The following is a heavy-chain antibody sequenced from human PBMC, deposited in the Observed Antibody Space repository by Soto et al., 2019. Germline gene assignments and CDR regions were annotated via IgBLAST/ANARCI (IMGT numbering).Heavy chain of an antibody. Sequence: SETLSLTCTVSGGSISSGDYYWSWIRQPPGKGLEWIGYIYYSGSTYYNPSLKSRVTISVDTSKNQFSLKLSSVTAADTAVYYCARAYGDRAFDIWGQGTMVNVSS. D-gene: IGHD4-17*01. V-gene: IGHV4-30-4*01. CDR2: IYYSGST. J-gene: IGHJ3*02. CDR1: GGSISSGDYY. CDR3: ARAYGDRAFDI.